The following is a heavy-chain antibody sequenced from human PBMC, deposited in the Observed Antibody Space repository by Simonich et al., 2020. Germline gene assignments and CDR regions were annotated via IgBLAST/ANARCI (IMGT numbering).Heavy chain of an antibody. Sequence: GGGLVKPGGSLRLSCAASGFTFSSYSMNWLRQSRGKGLEWVSSISSSSIYICYADSGKGRFTISRDNAKNSLYLQMNSLRAEDTAVYYCARDTSYYGSGSYYFDYWGQGTLVTVSS. J-gene: IGHJ4*02. CDR1: GFTFSSYS. CDR3: ARDTSYYGSGSYYFDY. CDR2: ISSSSIYI. V-gene: IGHV3-21*01. D-gene: IGHD3-10*01.